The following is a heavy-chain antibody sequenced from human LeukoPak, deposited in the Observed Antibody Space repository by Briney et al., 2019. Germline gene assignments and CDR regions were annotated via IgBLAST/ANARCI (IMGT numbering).Heavy chain of an antibody. CDR3: ARVFLDDSSGTGWNWFDP. D-gene: IGHD3-22*01. Sequence: ASVKVSCKASGYTFTGYYMHWVRQAPGQGLEWMGWINPNSGGTNYAQKFQGRVTMTRDTSISTAYMELSRLRSDDTAVYYCARVFLDDSSGTGWNWFDPWGQGTLVTVSS. CDR2: INPNSGGT. J-gene: IGHJ5*02. CDR1: GYTFTGYY. V-gene: IGHV1-2*02.